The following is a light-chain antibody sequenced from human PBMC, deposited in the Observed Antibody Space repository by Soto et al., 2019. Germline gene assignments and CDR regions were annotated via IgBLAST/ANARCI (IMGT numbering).Light chain of an antibody. J-gene: IGKJ1*01. V-gene: IGKV3-15*01. CDR3: QQYNNWPWT. CDR2: GAS. CDR1: QSVSSN. Sequence: EIVMTQSPSTLSVSPGERATLSCRASQSVSSNLAWYQQKPGHAPRPLIYGASTRATGIPARFSGSGSGKEFTLTISSLQSEDFAVYYCQQYNNWPWTFGQGTKVEIK.